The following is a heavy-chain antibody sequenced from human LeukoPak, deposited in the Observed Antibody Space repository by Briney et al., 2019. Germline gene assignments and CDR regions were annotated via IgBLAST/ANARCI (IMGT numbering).Heavy chain of an antibody. J-gene: IGHJ4*02. CDR1: GGSISSSSYY. CDR2: TYYSGST. Sequence: PSETLSLTCTVSGGSISSSSYYWGWIRQPPGKGLEWIGSTYYSGSTYYNPSLKSRVTISVDTSKNQFSLKLSSVTAADTAVYYCAGESHYFDYWGQGTLVTVSS. V-gene: IGHV4-39*07. CDR3: AGESHYFDY.